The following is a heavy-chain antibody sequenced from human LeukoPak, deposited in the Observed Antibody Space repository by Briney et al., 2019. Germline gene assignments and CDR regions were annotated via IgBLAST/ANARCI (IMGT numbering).Heavy chain of an antibody. D-gene: IGHD2-2*01. V-gene: IGHV3-21*01. CDR2: ISSSSSYI. J-gene: IGHJ6*03. CDR3: ARIQLNSYYYYMDV. CDR1: GFTFSTYS. Sequence: PGGPLRLSCAASGFTFSTYSMNWARQAPGEGLEWVSSISSSSSYIYYADSLKGRFTISRDNAKNSLYLQMNSLRAEDTAVYYCARIQLNSYYYYMDVWGKGTTVTVSS.